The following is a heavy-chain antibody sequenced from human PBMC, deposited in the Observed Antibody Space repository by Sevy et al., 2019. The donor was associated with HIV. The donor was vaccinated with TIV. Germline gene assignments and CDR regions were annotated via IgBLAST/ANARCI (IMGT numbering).Heavy chain of an antibody. Sequence: GGSLRLSCAASGLSFSNAWMAWVRQAPGKGLEWVGRIRSEKGGGTTDFAAFAKGKFTNSRDDPKNTLYVQKNSLKYGDTAVYYCAIDHRRDGMIVVPFEKWGLGTLVTVSS. CDR1: GLSFSNAW. J-gene: IGHJ4*02. D-gene: IGHD3-22*01. CDR3: AIDHRRDGMIVVPFEK. CDR2: IRSEKGGGTT. V-gene: IGHV3-15*01.